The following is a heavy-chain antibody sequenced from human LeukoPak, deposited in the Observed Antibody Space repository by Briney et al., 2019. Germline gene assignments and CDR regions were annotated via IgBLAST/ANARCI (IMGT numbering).Heavy chain of an antibody. J-gene: IGHJ4*02. V-gene: IGHV1-2*02. CDR3: AXXXXXXTFGGVIPTTGY. Sequence: ASVKVSCKASGYTFTGYYMHWVRQAPGQGLEWMGWINPNSGGTNYAQKFQGRVTMTRDTSISTAYMELSRLRSDDTAVYYCAXXXXXXTFGGVIPTTGYWGQGTLVTVSS. CDR1: GYTFTGYY. D-gene: IGHD3-16*02. CDR2: INPNSGGT.